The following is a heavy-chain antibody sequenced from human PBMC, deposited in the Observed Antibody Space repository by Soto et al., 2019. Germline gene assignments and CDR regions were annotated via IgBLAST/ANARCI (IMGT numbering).Heavy chain of an antibody. CDR3: AKESMPEHYGDTLFDY. Sequence: EVQLLASGGGLVQRGGSLRLSCEASGFSFANYALSWVRQAPGKGLGWVATFSAGGRAYYADSVKGRFTIAKDISKNTMHLQASSLRADDTAVYYCAKESMPEHYGDTLFDYWGQGTRVTVSS. CDR2: FSAGGRA. CDR1: GFSFANYA. D-gene: IGHD4-17*01. J-gene: IGHJ4*02. V-gene: IGHV3-23*01.